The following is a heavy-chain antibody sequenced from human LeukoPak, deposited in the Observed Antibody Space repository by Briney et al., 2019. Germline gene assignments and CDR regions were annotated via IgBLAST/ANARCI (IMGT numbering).Heavy chain of an antibody. D-gene: IGHD4-17*01. Sequence: GGSLRLSCAASGFTFSSYWMHWVRQAPGKGLVWVSRINSDGSSTSYADSVKGRFTISRDNAKNTLNLQMNSLRAEDTAVYYCARECTVINYFDLWGRGTLGTVS. V-gene: IGHV3-74*01. CDR3: ARECTVINYFDL. J-gene: IGHJ2*01. CDR2: INSDGSST. CDR1: GFTFSSYW.